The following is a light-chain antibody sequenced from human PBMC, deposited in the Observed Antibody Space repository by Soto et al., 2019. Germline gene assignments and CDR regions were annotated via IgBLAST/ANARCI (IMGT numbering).Light chain of an antibody. Sequence: EIVLTQSPVTLSLSPGERATLSCRASQSVSNTYLAWYQQKPGRAPRLLIHDTSNRATGVPARFSGSGSGTDFTLTISSLEPEDFGVYYCQQRGSWPPTFGQGTRLEIK. CDR3: QQRGSWPPT. CDR2: DTS. V-gene: IGKV3D-20*02. J-gene: IGKJ5*01. CDR1: QSVSNTY.